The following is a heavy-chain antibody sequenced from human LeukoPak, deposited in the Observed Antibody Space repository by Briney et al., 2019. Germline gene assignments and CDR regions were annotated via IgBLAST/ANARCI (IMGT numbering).Heavy chain of an antibody. CDR2: ISAYNGNT. CDR3: ARDRDRGRLVVPAARARFDP. J-gene: IGHJ5*02. D-gene: IGHD2-2*01. Sequence: ASVKVSCKASGYTFTSYGISWVRQAPGQGLEWMGWISAYNGNTNYAQKLQGRVTMTTDTSTSTAYMELRSLRSDDTAVYYCARDRDRGRLVVPAARARFDPWGQGTLVTVSS. CDR1: GYTFTSYG. V-gene: IGHV1-18*01.